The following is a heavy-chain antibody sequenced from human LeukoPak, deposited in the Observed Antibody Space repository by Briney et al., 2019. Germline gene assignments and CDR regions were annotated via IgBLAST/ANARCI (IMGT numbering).Heavy chain of an antibody. CDR2: IYYSGST. CDR1: GGAVSSCSYY. J-gene: IGHJ4*02. D-gene: IGHD3-9*01. V-gene: IGHV4-61*01. Sequence: SETLSLTCTVSGGAVSSCSYYWSWIRQPPGKGLEWIGYIYYSGSTNYNPSLKSRVTISVDTSKNQFSLKLSSVTAADTAVYYCARVDILTGYYRGFDHWGQGTLVTVSS. CDR3: ARVDILTGYYRGFDH.